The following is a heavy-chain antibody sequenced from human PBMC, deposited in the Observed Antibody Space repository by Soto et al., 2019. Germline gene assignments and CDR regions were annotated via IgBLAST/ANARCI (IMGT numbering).Heavy chain of an antibody. Sequence: PSETLSLTCAVSGASISSGGYSSSWIRPPPGKGLEWIGYIYHSGSTNYNPSLKSRVTISVDKSKNQFSLKLSSVTAADTAVYYCARVVGGYYYGMDVWGQGTTVTVSS. V-gene: IGHV4-30-2*01. D-gene: IGHD2-2*01. J-gene: IGHJ6*02. CDR1: GASISSGGYS. CDR3: ARVVGGYYYGMDV. CDR2: IYHSGST.